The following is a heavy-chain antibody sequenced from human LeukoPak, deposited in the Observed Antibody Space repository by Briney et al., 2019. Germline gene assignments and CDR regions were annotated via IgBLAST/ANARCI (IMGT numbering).Heavy chain of an antibody. CDR2: ITAYNGNT. D-gene: IGHD6-19*01. J-gene: IGHJ5*02. Sequence: ASVKDSCKASGYTFTSYGISWVQQAPGQGLEWMGWITAYNGNTNYAQKLQGTVTMTTDTSTSTAYMELLRMRSDDSAVYYCARDPKASGWYGPTRWVDPWGQGTLVTVSS. CDR3: ARDPKASGWYGPTRWVDP. CDR1: GYTFTSYG. V-gene: IGHV1-18*01.